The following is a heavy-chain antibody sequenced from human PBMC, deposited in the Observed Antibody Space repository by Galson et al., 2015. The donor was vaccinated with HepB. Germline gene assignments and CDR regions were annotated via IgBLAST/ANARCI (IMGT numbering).Heavy chain of an antibody. Sequence: ETLSLTCAVYGVSFRNYYWIWIRQPPGKGLEWIGEINHSGNTNYNPSLKSRVTISLDTSKNQFSLRLESVTAADTAVYYCARRAAYYYGSGSWYYFDYWGQGTLVTVSS. V-gene: IGHV4-34*01. CDR3: ARRAAYYYGSGSWYYFDY. D-gene: IGHD3-10*01. CDR2: INHSGNT. J-gene: IGHJ4*02. CDR1: GVSFRNYY.